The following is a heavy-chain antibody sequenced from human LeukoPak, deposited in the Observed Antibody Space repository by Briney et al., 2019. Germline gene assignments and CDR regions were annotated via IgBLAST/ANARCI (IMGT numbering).Heavy chain of an antibody. CDR2: IYYAGDT. V-gene: IGHV4-39*01. CDR3: ATWDSGRYSQIDN. CDR1: GGPVSSSSYY. D-gene: IGHD1-26*01. Sequence: SGTLSLTCTVSGGPVSSSSYYWGWVRQSPEKGLECIGTIYYAGDTYYNPSLESRLTISVDTSKNQFSLKLRSVTATDTAVYYCATWDSGRYSQIDNWGQGTLVTVSS. J-gene: IGHJ4*02.